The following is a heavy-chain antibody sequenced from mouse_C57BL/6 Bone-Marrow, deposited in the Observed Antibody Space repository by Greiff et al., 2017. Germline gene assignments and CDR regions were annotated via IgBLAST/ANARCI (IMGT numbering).Heavy chain of an antibody. CDR3: ARWGYYGSSSFAY. CDR1: GYTFTSYW. Sequence: QVQLQQPGAELVKPGASVKLSCKASGYTFTSYWMHWVKQRPGRGLEWIGRIDPNSGGTKYNEKFKSKATLTVDKPSSTAYMQRSSLTSEDSAVYYGARWGYYGSSSFAYWGQGTLVTVSA. D-gene: IGHD1-1*01. V-gene: IGHV1-72*01. CDR2: IDPNSGGT. J-gene: IGHJ3*01.